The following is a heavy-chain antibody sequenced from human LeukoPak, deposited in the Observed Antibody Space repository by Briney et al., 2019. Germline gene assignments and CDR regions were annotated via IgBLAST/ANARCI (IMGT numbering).Heavy chain of an antibody. D-gene: IGHD2-15*01. CDR3: ATHPFATPFDY. J-gene: IGHJ4*02. CDR1: GGSISSYY. V-gene: IGHV4-59*08. Sequence: SETLSLTCTVSGGSISSYYWSWIRQPPGKGLEWIGYIYYSGSTNYHPSLTPRLTISVDTSNNHFSLKLRSVPAADTAVYYCATHPFATPFDYWGRGTLLTISS. CDR2: IYYSGST.